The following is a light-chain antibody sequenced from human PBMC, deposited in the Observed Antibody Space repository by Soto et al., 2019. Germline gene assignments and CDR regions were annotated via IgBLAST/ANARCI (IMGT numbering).Light chain of an antibody. CDR1: QSISSW. J-gene: IGKJ1*01. Sequence: DIQMTQSPSTLSASVGDRVTITCRASQSISSWLAWYQQKPGKAPKLLIYKASSLDSGVPSRFSGSGSGTEFTLTISSLQPDDVATYYCQQYNSPCTFGQGTKVEIK. CDR3: QQYNSPCT. V-gene: IGKV1-5*03. CDR2: KAS.